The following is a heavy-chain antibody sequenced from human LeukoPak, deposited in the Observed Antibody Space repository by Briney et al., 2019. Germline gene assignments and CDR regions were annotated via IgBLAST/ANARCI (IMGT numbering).Heavy chain of an antibody. V-gene: IGHV4-61*08. D-gene: IGHD3-16*01. J-gene: IGHJ6*02. CDR2: IYYSGST. CDR1: GGSISSGGYS. Sequence: SETLSLTCTVSGGSISSGGYSWSWIRQHPGKGLEWIGYIYYSGSTNYNPSLKSRVTISVDTSKNQFSLKLSSVTAADTAVYYCARGGGHRGALYYYYGMDVWGQGTTVTVSS. CDR3: ARGGGHRGALYYYYGMDV.